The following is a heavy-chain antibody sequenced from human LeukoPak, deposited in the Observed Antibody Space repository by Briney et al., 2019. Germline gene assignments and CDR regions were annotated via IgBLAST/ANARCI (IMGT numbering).Heavy chain of an antibody. D-gene: IGHD3-10*01. V-gene: IGHV1-8*01. Sequence: GASVKVSCKASGYTFTSYDINWVRQATGQGLEWMGWMNPNSGNTGYAQKFQGRVTMTRNTSISTAYMELSSLRSEDTAVYYCARFLRSGSYYNLYYHYGMDVWGQGTTVTVSS. CDR3: ARFLRSGSYYNLYYHYGMDV. J-gene: IGHJ6*02. CDR2: MNPNSGNT. CDR1: GYTFTSYD.